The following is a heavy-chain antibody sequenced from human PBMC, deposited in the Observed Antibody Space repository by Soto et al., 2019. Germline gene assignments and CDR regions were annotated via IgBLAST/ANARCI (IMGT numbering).Heavy chain of an antibody. D-gene: IGHD1-7*01. Sequence: QVQLQESGPGLVKPSETLSLTCTVSGGSISSYYWSWIRQPPGQGLEWIGYIYYSGSTNYNPSLNSGVTISVDMSKNQFSRKLSAVTAADTAVDYCVGGNWNYGFDSWGQGTLVTFSS. CDR2: IYYSGST. J-gene: IGHJ4*02. CDR1: GGSISSYY. V-gene: IGHV4-59*01. CDR3: VGGNWNYGFDS.